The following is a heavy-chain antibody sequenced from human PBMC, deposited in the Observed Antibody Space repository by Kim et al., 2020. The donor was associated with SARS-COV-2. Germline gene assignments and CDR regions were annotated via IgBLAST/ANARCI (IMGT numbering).Heavy chain of an antibody. J-gene: IGHJ4*02. Sequence: GGSLRLSCSASGFTFSSYAMHWVRQAPGKGLEYVSAISSNGGSTYYADSVKGRFTISRDNSKNTLYLQMSSLRAEDTAVYYCVKGDIVVVPAAIDYWGQGTLFTVSS. CDR1: GFTFSSYA. V-gene: IGHV3-64D*06. D-gene: IGHD2-2*01. CDR2: ISSNGGST. CDR3: VKGDIVVVPAAIDY.